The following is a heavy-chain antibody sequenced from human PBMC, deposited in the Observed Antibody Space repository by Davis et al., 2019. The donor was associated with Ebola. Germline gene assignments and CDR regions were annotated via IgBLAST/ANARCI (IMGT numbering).Heavy chain of an antibody. CDR2: LGTSADT. CDR1: GFIFRSYV. CDR3: AKETSNIWFDI. J-gene: IGHJ3*02. V-gene: IGHV3-23*01. D-gene: IGHD2/OR15-2a*01. Sequence: GGSLRLSCAASGFIFRSYVMSWVRQAPGKGLEWVSTLGTSADTYYADSVKGRFAISRDNSKNTLYLQMNGLRVEDTAIYYCAKETSNIWFDIWGQGTMVTVSS.